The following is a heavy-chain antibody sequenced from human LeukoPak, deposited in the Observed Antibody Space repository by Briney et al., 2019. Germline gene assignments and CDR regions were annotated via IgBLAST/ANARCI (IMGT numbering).Heavy chain of an antibody. CDR3: AREGGYYYDSSGSD. Sequence: ASVKVSCKASGYTFTSYFIHWVRQAPGEGLEWMGIINPTGGSTRYAQKFQGRVTMTRDTSTSTVYMELSSLRSEDTAVYYCAREGGYYYDSSGSDWGQGTLVTVSS. V-gene: IGHV1-46*01. CDR2: INPTGGST. CDR1: GYTFTSYF. J-gene: IGHJ4*02. D-gene: IGHD3-22*01.